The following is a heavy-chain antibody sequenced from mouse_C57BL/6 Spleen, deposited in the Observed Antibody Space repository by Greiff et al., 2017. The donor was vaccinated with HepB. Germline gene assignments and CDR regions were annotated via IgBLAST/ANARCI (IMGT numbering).Heavy chain of an antibody. CDR1: GYTFTSYW. Sequence: QVQLQQPGAELVKPGASVKLSCKASGYTFTSYWMHWVKLRPGRGLEWIGRIDPNSGGTKYNEKFKSKATLTVDKPSSTAYMQLSSLTSEDSAVYYCARPADSSGHQAWFAYWGQGTLVTVSA. D-gene: IGHD3-2*02. J-gene: IGHJ3*01. CDR3: ARPADSSGHQAWFAY. CDR2: IDPNSGGT. V-gene: IGHV1-72*01.